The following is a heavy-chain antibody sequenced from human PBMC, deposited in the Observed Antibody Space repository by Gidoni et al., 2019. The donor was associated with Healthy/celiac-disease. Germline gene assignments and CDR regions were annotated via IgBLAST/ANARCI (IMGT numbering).Heavy chain of an antibody. D-gene: IGHD1-26*01. CDR1: GFTFSSYA. CDR2: ISGSGGST. J-gene: IGHJ3*02. Sequence: EVQLLESGGGLVQPGGSLRLSCAASGFTFSSYAMSWGRQAPGKGLEWVSAISGSGGSTYYADSVKGRFTISRDNSKNTLYLQMNSLRAEDTAVYYCAKASSGSYSQSRAFDIWGQGTMVTVSS. V-gene: IGHV3-23*01. CDR3: AKASSGSYSQSRAFDI.